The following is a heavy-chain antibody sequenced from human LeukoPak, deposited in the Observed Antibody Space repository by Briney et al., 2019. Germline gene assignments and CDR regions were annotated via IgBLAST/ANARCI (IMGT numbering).Heavy chain of an antibody. Sequence: GGSLRLSCAASGVTVGNNYMNWVRQAPGKGLEWVSLIYSGGSTHYADSVKGRFTISRDNSKNTLYLQMNSLRAEDTAVYYCAKDLGYCSGGSCWGQGTLVTVSS. D-gene: IGHD2-15*01. V-gene: IGHV3-53*01. CDR3: AKDLGYCSGGSC. J-gene: IGHJ4*02. CDR2: IYSGGST. CDR1: GVTVGNNY.